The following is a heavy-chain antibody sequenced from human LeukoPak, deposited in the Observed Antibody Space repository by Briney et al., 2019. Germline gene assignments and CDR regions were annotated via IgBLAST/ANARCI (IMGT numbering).Heavy chain of an antibody. Sequence: SETLSLTCSVSGGSISTYYGSWIRQPPGRGLGCIGYFYYSGSTNYNPSLKSRVTISVDTSKNQLSLELRSVTAADTAVYYCARGLWGSSSSWYAYWGQGILVTVSS. CDR3: ARGLWGSSSSWYAY. CDR2: FYYSGST. J-gene: IGHJ4*02. D-gene: IGHD6-13*01. V-gene: IGHV4-59*01. CDR1: GGSISTYY.